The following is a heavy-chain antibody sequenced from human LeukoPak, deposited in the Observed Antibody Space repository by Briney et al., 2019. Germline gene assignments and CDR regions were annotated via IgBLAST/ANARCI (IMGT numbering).Heavy chain of an antibody. Sequence: PGGSLRLSCAASGFTFSDYYMSWIRQAPGKGLEWVSDISGSGGSTLYADSVKGRFTISRDNSKNTLYLQMNSLRAEDTAVYYCANTGTYLGLVDYWGQGTLVTVSS. J-gene: IGHJ4*02. CDR2: ISGSGGST. CDR1: GFTFSDYY. CDR3: ANTGTYLGLVDY. V-gene: IGHV3-23*01. D-gene: IGHD1-14*01.